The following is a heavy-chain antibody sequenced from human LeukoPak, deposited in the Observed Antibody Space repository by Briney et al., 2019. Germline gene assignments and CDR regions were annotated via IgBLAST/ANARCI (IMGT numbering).Heavy chain of an antibody. D-gene: IGHD5-24*01. J-gene: IGHJ4*02. V-gene: IGHV4-30-4*01. Sequence: SETLSLTCTVSGGSISSGDYYWSWIRQPPGKGLEWIGYIYYSGSTYYNPSLKSRVTISVDTSKNQFSLKLSSVTAADTAVYYCARDGRDGYNLGSALDYWCQGTLVTVSS. CDR1: GGSISSGDYY. CDR2: IYYSGST. CDR3: ARDGRDGYNLGSALDY.